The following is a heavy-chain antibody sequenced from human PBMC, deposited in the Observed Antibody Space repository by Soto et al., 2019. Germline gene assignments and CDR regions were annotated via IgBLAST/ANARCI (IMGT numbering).Heavy chain of an antibody. CDR2: IYHSGST. J-gene: IGHJ4*02. CDR1: GGSISSGGYS. V-gene: IGHV4-30-2*01. D-gene: IGHD6-13*01. CDR3: ARAQRLVLDY. Sequence: NPSETLSLTCTVSGGSISSGGYSWSWIRQPPGKGLEWIGYIYHSGSTYYNPSLKSRVTISLDRSKNHFSLKLSSVSAADTAVYYCARAQRLVLDYWGQGTLVTVSS.